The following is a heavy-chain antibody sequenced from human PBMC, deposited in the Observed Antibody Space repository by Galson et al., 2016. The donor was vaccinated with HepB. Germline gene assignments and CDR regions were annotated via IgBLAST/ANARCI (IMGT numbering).Heavy chain of an antibody. J-gene: IGHJ6*04. CDR3: ARALWTTVSTYGMDV. D-gene: IGHD4-11*01. CDR2: INPNNGAT. Sequence: SVKVSCKASGYSFTVYYILWVRQAPGQGLEWMGWINPNNGATDHAQKFQGRVTMTRDTSISTAYMELSSLRSDDTAVYYCARALWTTVSTYGMDVWGKGTTVTVSS. CDR1: GYSFTVYY. V-gene: IGHV1-2*02.